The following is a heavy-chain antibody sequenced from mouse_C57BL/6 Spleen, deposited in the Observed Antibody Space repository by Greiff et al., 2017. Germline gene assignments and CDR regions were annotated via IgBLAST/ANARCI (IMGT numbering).Heavy chain of an antibody. CDR1: GYTFTSYW. V-gene: IGHV1-61*01. D-gene: IGHD1-1*01. J-gene: IGHJ3*01. Sequence: VQLQQPGAELVRPGSSVKLSCKASGYTFTSYWMAWVKQRPGQGLEWIGNIYPSDSETHYNQKFKDKATLTVAKSSSTAYMQLSSLTSEDSAVYYCARRYYGSSHFAYWGQGTLVTVSA. CDR2: IYPSDSET. CDR3: ARRYYGSSHFAY.